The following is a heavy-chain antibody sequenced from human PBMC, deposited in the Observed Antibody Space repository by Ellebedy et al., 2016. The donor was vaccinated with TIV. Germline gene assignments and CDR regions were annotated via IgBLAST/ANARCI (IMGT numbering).Heavy chain of an antibody. CDR3: ARRGRWFGELVDF. J-gene: IGHJ4*02. D-gene: IGHD3-10*01. CDR1: GGSFSGYY. Sequence: SETLSLTCAVYGGSFSGYYWSWIRQPPGKGLEWIGEINHRGSTNYNPSLKSRVTISVDTSKNQFSLKLTSVTAADTAVYYCARRGRWFGELVDFWGQGTLVTVSS. CDR2: INHRGST. V-gene: IGHV4-34*01.